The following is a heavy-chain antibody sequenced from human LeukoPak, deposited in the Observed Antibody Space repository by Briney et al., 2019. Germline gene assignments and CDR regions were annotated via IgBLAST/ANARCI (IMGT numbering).Heavy chain of an antibody. V-gene: IGHV3-30*18. Sequence: GRSLRLSCAASGFTFSSYGMHWVRQAPGKGLQWAAVISYDGSNKYYADSVKGRFTISRDNSKNTLYLQMNSLRPEDTAVYYCAKATVEGDPYYYYYGMDVWGQGTTVTVSS. CDR2: ISYDGSNK. CDR1: GFTFSSYG. J-gene: IGHJ6*02. CDR3: AKATVEGDPYYYYYGMDV. D-gene: IGHD2-21*02.